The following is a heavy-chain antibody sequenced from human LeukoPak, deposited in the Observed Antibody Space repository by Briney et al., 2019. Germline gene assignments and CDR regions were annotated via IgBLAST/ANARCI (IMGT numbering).Heavy chain of an antibody. D-gene: IGHD4/OR15-4a*01. J-gene: IGHJ4*02. CDR2: ISASGGP. V-gene: IGHV3-23*01. CDR3: ATQRVLGY. Sequence: GGSLRLSCAVSGFPFDTNIMNWVRQAPGKGLEWVSGISASGGPFYASSVTGRFTISRDNSKDTLYLEMNSLRAEDTAVYYCATQRVLGYWGQGTLVIVSS. CDR1: GFPFDTNI.